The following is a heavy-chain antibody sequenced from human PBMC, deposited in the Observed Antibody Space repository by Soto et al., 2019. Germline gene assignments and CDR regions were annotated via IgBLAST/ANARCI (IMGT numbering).Heavy chain of an antibody. CDR3: ARDLGYNGYNAGLGAAVWYFDL. Sequence: ASVKVSCKASGYTFTGYYMHWVRQAPGQGLEWMGWINPNSGGTNYAQKFQGWVTMTRDTSISTAYMELSRLRSDDTAGDYCARDLGYNGYNAGLGAAVWYFDLWGRGTLVTVSS. CDR2: INPNSGGT. V-gene: IGHV1-2*04. D-gene: IGHD6-13*01. CDR1: GYTFTGYY. J-gene: IGHJ2*01.